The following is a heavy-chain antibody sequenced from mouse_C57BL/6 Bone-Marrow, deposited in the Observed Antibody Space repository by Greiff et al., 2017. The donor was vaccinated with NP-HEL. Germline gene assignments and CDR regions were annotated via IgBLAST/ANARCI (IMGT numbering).Heavy chain of an antibody. V-gene: IGHV1-81*01. CDR2: IYPRSGNT. J-gene: IGHJ4*01. Sequence: QVQLQQSGAELARPGASVKLSCKASGYTFTSYGISWVKQRTGQGLEWIGEIYPRSGNTYYNEKFKGKATLTTDKSSSTAYMELRSLTSEDSAVYFCARGWFSRYYAMDYWGQGTSVTVSS. D-gene: IGHD2-3*01. CDR3: ARGWFSRYYAMDY. CDR1: GYTFTSYG.